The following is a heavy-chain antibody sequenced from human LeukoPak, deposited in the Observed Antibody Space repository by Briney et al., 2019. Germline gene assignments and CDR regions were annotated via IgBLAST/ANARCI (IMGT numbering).Heavy chain of an antibody. J-gene: IGHJ4*02. Sequence: ASVKVTCKASGYTFTSYDVNWVRQATGQGLEWMGWVNPNSGHTGYAQKFQGRVTMTTNTSISTAYMELSSLRSEDTAVYYCARGAPGSYCSGGSCPYFDYWGQGTLVSVSS. CDR1: GYTFTSYD. V-gene: IGHV1-8*01. D-gene: IGHD2-15*01. CDR2: VNPNSGHT. CDR3: ARGAPGSYCSGGSCPYFDY.